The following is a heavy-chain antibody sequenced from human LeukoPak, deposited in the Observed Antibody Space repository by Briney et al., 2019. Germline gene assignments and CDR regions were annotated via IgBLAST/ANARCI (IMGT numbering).Heavy chain of an antibody. CDR1: GFTFSSYG. CDR3: ATDYGGYSGSGRDY. D-gene: IGHD4-23*01. V-gene: IGHV3-30*02. CDR2: IRYDGSNK. Sequence: GGCLRLSRAASGFTFSSYGMHRVRQAPGKGLEWVAFIRYDGSNKYCADSVKGRFTISKDNSKNTLYLQMNSLRAEDTAVYYCATDYGGYSGSGRDYWGQGALVTVSS. J-gene: IGHJ4*02.